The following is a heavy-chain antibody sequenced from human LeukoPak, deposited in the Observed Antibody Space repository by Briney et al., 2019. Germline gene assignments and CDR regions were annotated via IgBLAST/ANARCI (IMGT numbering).Heavy chain of an antibody. CDR1: GFTFSSYV. CDR2: IQQDGSEK. D-gene: IGHD1-26*01. V-gene: IGHV3-7*01. J-gene: IGHJ4*02. CDR3: ARDKIVGATYFDY. Sequence: GGSLRLSCAASGFTFSSYVMNWVRQAPGKGLEWVANIQQDGSEKYCVDSVKGRFTISRDNAKNSLYLQMNSLRAEDTAVYYCARDKIVGATYFDYWGRGTLVTVSS.